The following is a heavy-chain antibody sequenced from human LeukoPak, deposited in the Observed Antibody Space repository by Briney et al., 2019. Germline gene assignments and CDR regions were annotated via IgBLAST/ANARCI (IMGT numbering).Heavy chain of an antibody. CDR1: GFTFSAYP. D-gene: IGHD3-22*01. Sequence: GGSLRLSCGASGFTFSAYPIHWVRQAPGKGLEWVAVISYDGINKYYADSVKGRFTISRDNSKNTLYLQMNSLRGDDTAVYYCARDRDRRNGYYSGMDVWGQGTTVTVSS. J-gene: IGHJ6*02. CDR2: ISYDGINK. CDR3: ARDRDRRNGYYSGMDV. V-gene: IGHV3-30-3*01.